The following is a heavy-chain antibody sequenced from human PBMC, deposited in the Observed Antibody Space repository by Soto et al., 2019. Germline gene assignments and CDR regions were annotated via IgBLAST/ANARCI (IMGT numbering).Heavy chain of an antibody. V-gene: IGHV3-23*01. CDR3: ARVSDGDQFRGYTTHCFDF. J-gene: IGHJ4*02. CDR1: GFTFSSYA. Sequence: EVQLLESGGGLVQPGGSLRLSCAASGFTFSSYAMSWVRQAPGKGLEWVSAMSGSGGSKYYADSVKGRFTISRDNSKNTHYLQIHRLRADDTDVYYCARVSDGDQFRGYTTHCFDFWGQGTLVTASS. D-gene: IGHD2-2*02. CDR2: MSGSGGSK.